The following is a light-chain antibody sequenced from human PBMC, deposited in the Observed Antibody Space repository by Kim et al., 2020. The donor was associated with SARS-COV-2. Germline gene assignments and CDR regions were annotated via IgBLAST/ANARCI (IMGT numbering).Light chain of an antibody. CDR1: QRTSSW. V-gene: IGKV1-5*01. J-gene: IGKJ4*01. CDR3: QQYISHSLT. CDR2: DAS. Sequence: GDRVTITCRASQRTSSWLAWYQQKPGKAPKLLIYDASSLESGVPSRFSGSGSGTEFTLTISSLQRDDFATYYCQQYISHSLTFGGGTKVGIK.